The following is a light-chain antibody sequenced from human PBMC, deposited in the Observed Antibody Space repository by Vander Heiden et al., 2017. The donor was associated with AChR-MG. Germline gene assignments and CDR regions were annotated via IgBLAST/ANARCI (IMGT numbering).Light chain of an antibody. CDR1: QSVSSNY. Sequence: DIVLTKASGTLSLSPGERATVSCRASQSVSSNYLAWYQQKPGQAPRLLIYGASSRATGIPDRFSGSGSGTDFTLTINRLEPEDFAVYSCQQYGSSPFTFGPGTKVDIK. CDR3: QQYGSSPFT. J-gene: IGKJ3*01. V-gene: IGKV3-20*01. CDR2: GAS.